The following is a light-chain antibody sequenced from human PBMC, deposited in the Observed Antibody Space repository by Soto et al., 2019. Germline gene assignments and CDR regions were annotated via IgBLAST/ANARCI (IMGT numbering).Light chain of an antibody. J-gene: IGKJ5*01. CDR3: QQLNSYTIT. V-gene: IGKV1-39*01. CDR2: AAS. Sequence: DIQMTQSPSTLSASVGDRVTITCRASQTISNYLNWYQQKPGKAPKLLIYAASSLQSGVPSRFSGSGSGTDFTLTISSLQPEDFATYYCQQLNSYTITFGQGTRLEIK. CDR1: QTISNY.